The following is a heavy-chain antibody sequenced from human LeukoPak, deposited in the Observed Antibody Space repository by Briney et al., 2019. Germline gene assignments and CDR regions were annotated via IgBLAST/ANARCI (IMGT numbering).Heavy chain of an antibody. Sequence: PSETLSLTCTVSDYSINSGYYCCWIRQPPGRGLEWIGSIHHSGTTYYNRSLKRRITISVDTSKNKFSLKLSSVTAADTAVYYCARTTYYDFWSGYYGDYWGRGTLVTVSS. J-gene: IGHJ4*02. V-gene: IGHV4-38-2*02. CDR3: ARTTYYDFWSGYYGDY. CDR1: DYSINSGYY. D-gene: IGHD3-3*01. CDR2: IHHSGTT.